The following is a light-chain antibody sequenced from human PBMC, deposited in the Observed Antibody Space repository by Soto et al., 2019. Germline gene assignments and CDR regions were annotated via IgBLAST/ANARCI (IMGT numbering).Light chain of an antibody. J-gene: IGKJ4*01. CDR1: QSVSSY. Sequence: IVLTQSPATLSLSPGERATLSCRASQSVSSYLAWYQQKPGQAPRLLIYDASNRATGIPARFSGSGSGTDFTLTISSLEPEDFAVYYCQQRSNWPLPCGGGPKVEIK. CDR3: QQRSNWPLP. CDR2: DAS. V-gene: IGKV3-11*01.